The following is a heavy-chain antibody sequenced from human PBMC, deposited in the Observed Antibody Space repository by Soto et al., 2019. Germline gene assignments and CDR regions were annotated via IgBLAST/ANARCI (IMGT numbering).Heavy chain of an antibody. CDR1: GYTFSSYD. D-gene: IGHD2-8*01. CDR3: ATSRYCIDGVCPFDY. CDR2: MNSNNGDP. Sequence: QVQLVQSGAEVRKPGASVKVSCKTSGYTFSSYDINWVRQATGQGLEWMGWMNSNNGDPGYARKFQGRVTVTRDTSTRTVYMELSNLQSDDTAVYYCATSRYCIDGVCPFDYWGQGTLVTVSS. J-gene: IGHJ4*02. V-gene: IGHV1-8*01.